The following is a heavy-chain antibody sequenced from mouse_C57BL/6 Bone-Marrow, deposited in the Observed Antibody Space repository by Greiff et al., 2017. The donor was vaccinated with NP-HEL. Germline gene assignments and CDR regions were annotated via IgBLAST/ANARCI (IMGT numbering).Heavy chain of an antibody. J-gene: IGHJ3*01. Sequence: EVQLQESGGGLVKPGGPLKLSCAASGFTFSSYAMSWVRQTPEKRLEWVATISDGGSYTYYPDNVKGRFTISRDNAKNNLYLQMSHLKSEDTAMYYCAREGPIYYDYGFAYWGQGTLVTVSA. D-gene: IGHD2-4*01. CDR1: GFTFSSYA. CDR2: ISDGGSYT. V-gene: IGHV5-4*01. CDR3: AREGPIYYDYGFAY.